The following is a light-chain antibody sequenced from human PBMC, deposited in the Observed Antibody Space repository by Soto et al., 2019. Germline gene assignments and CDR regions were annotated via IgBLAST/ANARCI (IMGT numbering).Light chain of an antibody. CDR1: QSISNW. CDR2: DAS. Sequence: DIQMTQSPSTLSASVGGRVAITCRASQSISNWLVWYQQKPGKATKLLIYDASSLESGVPSRFSGSGSGTEFTLTITSLQPDDFATYYCQQYNSYSWTFGQGTKV. CDR3: QQYNSYSWT. J-gene: IGKJ1*01. V-gene: IGKV1-5*01.